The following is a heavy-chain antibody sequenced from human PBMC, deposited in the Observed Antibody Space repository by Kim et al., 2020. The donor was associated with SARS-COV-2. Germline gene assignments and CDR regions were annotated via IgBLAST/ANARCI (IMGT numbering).Heavy chain of an antibody. CDR2: IKSKSDGGTA. CDR3: TTAYSGSYLRHYYYA. CDR1: GFTFSNAW. V-gene: IGHV3-15*01. Sequence: GGSLRLSCAASGFTFSNAWMSWVRQAPGKGLEWVGHIKSKSDGGTADYAAPVKGRFTISRDDSKNTLYLQVNSLKTEDTAVYYCTTAYSGSYLRHYYYA. J-gene: IGHJ6*01. D-gene: IGHD1-26*01.